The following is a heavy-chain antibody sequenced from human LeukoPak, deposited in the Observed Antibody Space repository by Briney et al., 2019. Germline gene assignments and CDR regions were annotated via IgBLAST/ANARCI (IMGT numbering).Heavy chain of an antibody. CDR3: ASASSHRIAAGGDY. V-gene: IGHV3-23*01. CDR1: GFTFTRYA. Sequence: GGSLRLSCAASGFTFTRYAMNWVRQAPGKGLEWVSAITRSGDSTFYADSVKGRFTISRDNSKNTLYLQMNSLRVEDTAVYYCASASSHRIAAGGDYWGQGTLVTVSS. CDR2: ITRSGDST. J-gene: IGHJ4*02. D-gene: IGHD6-13*01.